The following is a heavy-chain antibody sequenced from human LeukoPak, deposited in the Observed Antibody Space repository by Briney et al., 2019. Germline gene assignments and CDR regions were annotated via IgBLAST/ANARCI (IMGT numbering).Heavy chain of an antibody. J-gene: IGHJ4*02. CDR1: GGSISSSSYY. V-gene: IGHV4-39*07. D-gene: IGHD4-11*01. Sequence: SETLSLTCTVSGGSISSSSYYWGWIRQPPGKGLEWIGSIYYSGSTYYNPSLKSRVTISVDTSKNQFSLKLSSVTAADTAVYYCASSDYSIADYWGQGTLVTVSS. CDR3: ASSDYSIADY. CDR2: IYYSGST.